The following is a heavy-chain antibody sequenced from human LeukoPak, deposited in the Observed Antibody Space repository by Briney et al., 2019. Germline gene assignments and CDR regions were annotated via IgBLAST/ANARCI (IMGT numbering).Heavy chain of an antibody. CDR1: GFTFSDYY. Sequence: GGSLRLSCAASGFTFSDYYMSWIRQAPGKGLEWVSYISGSGGNIYYADSVKGRFTISKDNARNSLYLQMNSLRADDTAVYYCAGEARGYMAFQIWGQGTMVTVSS. D-gene: IGHD2-2*02. CDR3: AGEARGYMAFQI. V-gene: IGHV3-11*01. CDR2: ISGSGGNI. J-gene: IGHJ3*02.